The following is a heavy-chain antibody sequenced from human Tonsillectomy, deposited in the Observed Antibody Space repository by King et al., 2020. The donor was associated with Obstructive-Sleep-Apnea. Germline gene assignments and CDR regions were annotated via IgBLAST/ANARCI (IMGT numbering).Heavy chain of an antibody. V-gene: IGHV3-9*01. CDR3: AKAECSGGSCDPYYYYGMDV. CDR2: ISWNSGSI. J-gene: IGHJ6*04. Sequence: VQMVESGGGLVQPGRSLRLSCAASGFTFDDYAMHWVRQAPGKGLEWVSGISWNSGSIGYADSVKGRFTISRDNAKNSLYLQMNSLRAEDTALYYCAKAECSGGSCDPYYYYGMDVWGRGTTVTFSS. D-gene: IGHD2-15*01. CDR1: GFTFDDYA.